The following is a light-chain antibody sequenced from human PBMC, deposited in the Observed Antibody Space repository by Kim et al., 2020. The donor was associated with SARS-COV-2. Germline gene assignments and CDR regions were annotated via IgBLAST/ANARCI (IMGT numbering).Light chain of an antibody. CDR3: QQYGTSPRT. V-gene: IGKV3-20*01. CDR1: QSGSSTY. CDR2: GTS. Sequence: SPGGGATPSCRASQSGSSTYLAWYQQKSGQAPRRLIYGTSNRATGIPDRFSGSGSGTDFTLTISRLEPEDFAVYYCQQYGTSPRTFGGGTKVDIK. J-gene: IGKJ4*01.